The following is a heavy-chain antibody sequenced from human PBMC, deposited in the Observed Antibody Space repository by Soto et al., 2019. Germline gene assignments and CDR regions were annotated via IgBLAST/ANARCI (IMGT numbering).Heavy chain of an antibody. Sequence: QVQLVQSGAEVKKPGASVKVSCKASGYTFTSYYMHWVRQAPGQGLEWMGIINPSGGSTSYAQKFQGRVTMTRDTSTSTVYMELSSLRSEDTAVYYCARGVQGGGELRFLEWLFGLDPWGQGTLVTVSS. CDR3: ARGVQGGGELRFLEWLFGLDP. CDR2: INPSGGST. V-gene: IGHV1-46*01. J-gene: IGHJ5*02. CDR1: GYTFTSYY. D-gene: IGHD3-3*01.